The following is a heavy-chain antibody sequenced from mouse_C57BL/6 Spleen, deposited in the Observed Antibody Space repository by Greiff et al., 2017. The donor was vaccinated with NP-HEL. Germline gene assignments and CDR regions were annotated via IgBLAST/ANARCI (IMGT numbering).Heavy chain of an antibody. D-gene: IGHD2-4*01. V-gene: IGHV1-64*01. CDR3: ARSTYYDYDGGAYYAMDY. J-gene: IGHJ4*01. CDR2: IHPNSGST. CDR1: GYTFTSYW. Sequence: QVQLKQPGAELVKPGASVKLSCKASGYTFTSYWMHWVKQRPGQGLEWIGMIHPNSGSTNYNEKFKSKATLTVDKSSSTAYMQLSSLTSEDSAVYYCARSTYYDYDGGAYYAMDYWGQGTSVTVSS.